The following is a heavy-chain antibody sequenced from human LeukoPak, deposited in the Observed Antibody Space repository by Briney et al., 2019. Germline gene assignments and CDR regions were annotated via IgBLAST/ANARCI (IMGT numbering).Heavy chain of an antibody. D-gene: IGHD1-26*01. Sequence: ASVKVSCKASGYTFTGYYIHWVRQAPGQGLEWMGWINPNSGGTNCAQRFQGRVTMTRDTSFSTAYMELSSLRSDDTAVYYCAREAGSYALDYWGQGSLVTVSS. CDR1: GYTFTGYY. CDR3: AREAGSYALDY. CDR2: INPNSGGT. J-gene: IGHJ4*02. V-gene: IGHV1-2*02.